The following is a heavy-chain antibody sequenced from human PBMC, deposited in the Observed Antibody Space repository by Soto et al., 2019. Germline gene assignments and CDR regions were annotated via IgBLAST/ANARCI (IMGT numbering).Heavy chain of an antibody. CDR1: GYSISSGYY. D-gene: IGHD3-16*02. CDR3: ASAMITFGGVIDPDAFDI. V-gene: IGHV4-38-2*01. J-gene: IGHJ3*02. Sequence: LSLTCAVSGYSISSGYYWGWIRQPPGKGLEWIGSIYHSGSTYYNPSLKSRVTISVDTSKNQFSLKLSSVTAADTAVYYCASAMITFGGVIDPDAFDIWGQGTMVTVSS. CDR2: IYHSGST.